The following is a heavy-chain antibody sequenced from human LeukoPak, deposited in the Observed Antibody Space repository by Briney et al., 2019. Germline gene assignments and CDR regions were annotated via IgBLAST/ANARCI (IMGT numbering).Heavy chain of an antibody. Sequence: WASVKVSCKASGGTFSSYAISWVRQAPGQGLEWMGRIIPILGIANYAQKFQGRVTITADKSTSTAYMELSSLRSEDTAVYYCARVMRGDNWNDVRAFDIWGQGTMVTVSS. V-gene: IGHV1-69*04. J-gene: IGHJ3*02. CDR3: ARVMRGDNWNDVRAFDI. CDR2: IIPILGIA. CDR1: GGTFSSYA. D-gene: IGHD1-20*01.